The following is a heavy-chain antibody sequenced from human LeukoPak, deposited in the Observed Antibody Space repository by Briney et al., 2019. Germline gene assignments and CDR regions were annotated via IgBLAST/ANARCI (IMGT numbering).Heavy chain of an antibody. CDR1: GGSISSANYS. D-gene: IGHD6-19*01. CDR3: ASRLAAYDY. J-gene: IGHJ4*02. CDR2: IYYSGST. V-gene: IGHV4-39*01. Sequence: PSETLSLTCTVSGGSISSANYSWDWIRQPPYKGLEWIGTIYYSGSTYYNPSLKSRVIISVDTSRNQFSLKLNSVTAADTSVYYCASRLAAYDYWGQGTLVTVSS.